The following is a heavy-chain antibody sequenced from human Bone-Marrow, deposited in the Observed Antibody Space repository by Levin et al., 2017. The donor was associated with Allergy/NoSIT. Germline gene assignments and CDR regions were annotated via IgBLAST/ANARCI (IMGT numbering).Heavy chain of an antibody. CDR3: ARGFPDSTYCGGDCDLYYFDY. Sequence: PSETLSLTCAVYGGSFSGYYWSWIRQPPGKGLEWIGEINHSGSTNYNPSLKSRVTISVDTSKNQFSLKLSSVTAADTAVYYCARGFPDSTYCGGDCDLYYFDYWGQGTLVTVSS. J-gene: IGHJ4*02. CDR2: INHSGST. D-gene: IGHD2-21*01. V-gene: IGHV4-34*01. CDR1: GGSFSGYY.